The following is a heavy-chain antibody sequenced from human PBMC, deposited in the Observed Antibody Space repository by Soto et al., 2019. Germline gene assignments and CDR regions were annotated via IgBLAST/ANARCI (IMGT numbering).Heavy chain of an antibody. V-gene: IGHV1-18*01. D-gene: IGHD6-13*01. Sequence: QVQLVQSGVEVKKPGASVKVSCKASGYTFTSYGISWVRQAPGQGLEWMGWISAYNGKTNYGQKFEDRVTMTTDTSRSTAYMELRSLRSDDTAVYYCVRESSHRAFDSWGQGTLVTVSS. CDR3: VRESSHRAFDS. CDR2: ISAYNGKT. J-gene: IGHJ3*02. CDR1: GYTFTSYG.